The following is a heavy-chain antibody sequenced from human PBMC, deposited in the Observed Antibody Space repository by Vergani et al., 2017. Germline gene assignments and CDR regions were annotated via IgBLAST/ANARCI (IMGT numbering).Heavy chain of an antibody. CDR3: ARSDYGDYEGY. CDR1: GGSISSYY. J-gene: IGHJ4*02. Sequence: QVQLQESGPGLVKPSETLSLTCTVPGGSISSYYWSWIRQPPGKGLEWIGYIYYSGSTNYNPSLKSRVTISVDTSKNQFSLKLSSVTAADTAVYYCARSDYGDYEGYWGQGTLVTVSS. D-gene: IGHD4-17*01. V-gene: IGHV4-59*01. CDR2: IYYSGST.